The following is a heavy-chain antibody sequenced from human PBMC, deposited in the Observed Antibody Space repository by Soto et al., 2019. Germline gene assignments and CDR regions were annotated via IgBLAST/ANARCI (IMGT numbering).Heavy chain of an antibody. Sequence: GSGPTLVNPTQTLTLTCTFSGFSLSTTGMRVSWIRQPPGKALEWLARINWDDDKFYSTSLRTRLAISKDTSKNQVVLKMTNMDPEDTGTYYCAQLADGYWGQGILVTVSS. J-gene: IGHJ4*02. D-gene: IGHD6-6*01. CDR2: INWDDDK. V-gene: IGHV2-70*04. CDR1: GFSLSTTGMR. CDR3: AQLADGY.